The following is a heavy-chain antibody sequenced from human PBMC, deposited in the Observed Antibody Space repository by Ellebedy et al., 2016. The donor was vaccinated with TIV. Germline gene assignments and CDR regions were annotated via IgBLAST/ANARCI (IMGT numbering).Heavy chain of an antibody. J-gene: IGHJ6*03. D-gene: IGHD2-2*01. CDR3: ARDGTVLVPAADMDV. Sequence: SETLSLTCTVSGYFISDGYYWGWIRQPPGKGLAWIGSGYHSGSTFYNPSLKSRVSISVDTTKTQFSLRLASVTAADTAVYYCARDGTVLVPAADMDVWGKGTTVTVSS. CDR1: GYFISDGYY. CDR2: GYHSGST. V-gene: IGHV4-38-2*02.